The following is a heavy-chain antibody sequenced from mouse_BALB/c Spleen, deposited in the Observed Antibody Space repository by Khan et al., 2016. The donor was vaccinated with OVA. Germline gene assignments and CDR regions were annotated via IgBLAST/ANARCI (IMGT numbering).Heavy chain of an antibody. D-gene: IGHD1-1*01. CDR3: ARDYGSSFWFAY. V-gene: IGHV1S136*01. CDR2: INPYNDGA. Sequence: EVELVESGPELVKPGASVKMSCKASGYTFTNYIIHWVKQKPGQGLEWIGYINPYNDGAKYNDKFKDKATLTSDKSSSTASMELSGLTSEDSAVYYCARDYGSSFWFAYWGQGTLVTVSA. J-gene: IGHJ3*01. CDR1: GYTFTNYI.